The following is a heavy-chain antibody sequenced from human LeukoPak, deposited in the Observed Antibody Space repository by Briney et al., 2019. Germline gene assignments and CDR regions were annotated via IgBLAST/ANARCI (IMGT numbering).Heavy chain of an antibody. V-gene: IGHV3-23*01. Sequence: GGSLRLSCAASGFTFSSYAMSWVRQAPGKGLEWVSAISVSGGSTYYADSVRGRFTISRDNSKNTLYLQMNSLRAEDTAVYYCAKGLIYDFWSGYWGNAFDIWGQGTVVTVSS. J-gene: IGHJ3*02. CDR2: ISVSGGST. D-gene: IGHD3-3*01. CDR3: AKGLIYDFWSGYWGNAFDI. CDR1: GFTFSSYA.